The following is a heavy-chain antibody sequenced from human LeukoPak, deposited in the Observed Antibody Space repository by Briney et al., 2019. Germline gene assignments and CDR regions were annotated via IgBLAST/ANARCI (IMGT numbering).Heavy chain of an antibody. V-gene: IGHV3-23*01. Sequence: GGSLRLSCAASGFTFSSYAMSWVRQAPGKGLEWVSSISGRAGSTYYADSVKGRFTISRDNSKNTLFLQMNSLRAEDTAVYYCARGGPYSSSPDFDYWGQGTLVTVSS. CDR3: ARGGPYSSSPDFDY. D-gene: IGHD6-6*01. J-gene: IGHJ4*02. CDR2: ISGRAGST. CDR1: GFTFSSYA.